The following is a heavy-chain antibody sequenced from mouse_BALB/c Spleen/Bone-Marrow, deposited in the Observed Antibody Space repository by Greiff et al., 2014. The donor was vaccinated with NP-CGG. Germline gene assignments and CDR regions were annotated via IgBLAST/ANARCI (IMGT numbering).Heavy chain of an antibody. CDR3: ARIYNGSSYDY. V-gene: IGHV3-1*02. Sequence: VQLQQSGPDLVKPSPSLSLTCTVTGYSITSGYSRHWIRQFPGNKLERMGFIHYSGSTNYNPSLKSRISITPDTSKNLFFLQLNSVTTEDTATYYCARIYNGSSYDYWGQGTTLTVSS. J-gene: IGHJ2*01. D-gene: IGHD1-1*01. CDR1: GYSITSGYS. CDR2: IHYSGST.